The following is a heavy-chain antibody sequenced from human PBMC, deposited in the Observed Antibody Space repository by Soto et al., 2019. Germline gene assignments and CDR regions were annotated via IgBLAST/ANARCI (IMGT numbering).Heavy chain of an antibody. Sequence: SETLSLTCTVSGGSIISGYWSWIRQPPGKGLEWIGYISYSGNTNYNPSLKSRVTMSVDTPKNQFSLRLSSVATADTAVYYCAGLRGYAGSPIDYWGQGTLVTVYS. J-gene: IGHJ4*02. CDR1: GGSIISGY. V-gene: IGHV4-59*01. CDR3: AGLRGYAGSPIDY. D-gene: IGHD2-15*01. CDR2: ISYSGNT.